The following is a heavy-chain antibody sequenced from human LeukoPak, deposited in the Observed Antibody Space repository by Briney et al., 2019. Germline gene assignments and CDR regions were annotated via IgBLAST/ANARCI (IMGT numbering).Heavy chain of an antibody. CDR3: AKDGRYSNVDFDC. Sequence: GGSLSPFCAASGFTFSSYAMGWVRQAPGKGLECVSSIRGSGGSTYYADSVKGLFTISRDNSKNTLYLQMNSLRAEDTAVYCCAKDGRYSNVDFDCWDQGTLVTVSS. CDR1: GFTFSSYA. J-gene: IGHJ4*02. CDR2: IRGSGGST. D-gene: IGHD4-11*01. V-gene: IGHV3-23*01.